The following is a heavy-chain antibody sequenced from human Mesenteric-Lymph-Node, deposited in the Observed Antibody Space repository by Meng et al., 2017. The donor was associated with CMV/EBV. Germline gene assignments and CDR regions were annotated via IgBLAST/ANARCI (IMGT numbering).Heavy chain of an antibody. CDR3: TRDIPYSSFDY. Sequence: LACAASGFIFSSHTMIWVRQAPGKGLEWVSSIGGTSDITFYADSVMGRFTIFRDNARNSLFLQMNSLRVEDTAVYYCTRDIPYSSFDYWGQGILVTVSS. D-gene: IGHD4-11*01. V-gene: IGHV3-21*01. CDR2: IGGTSDIT. J-gene: IGHJ4*02. CDR1: GFIFSSHT.